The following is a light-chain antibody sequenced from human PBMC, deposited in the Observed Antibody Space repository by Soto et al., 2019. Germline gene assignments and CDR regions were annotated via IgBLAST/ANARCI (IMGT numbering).Light chain of an antibody. CDR3: QQCSRAPPYT. J-gene: IGKJ2*01. CDR2: AAS. CDR1: QSISTY. V-gene: IGKV1-39*01. Sequence: DIQMTQSPSSLSASVGDTVTIACRASQSISTYLNWYQQKPGKAPRLLIYAASALQTGVPSRFSGSGSGTDFTLTISSLQPEDFATYYCQQCSRAPPYTFGQGTKLEMK.